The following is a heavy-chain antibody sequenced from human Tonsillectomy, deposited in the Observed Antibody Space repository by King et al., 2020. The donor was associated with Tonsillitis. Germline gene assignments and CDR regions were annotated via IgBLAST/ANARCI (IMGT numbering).Heavy chain of an antibody. CDR3: ARDQAGEGYYYYYYYMDV. D-gene: IGHD7-27*01. V-gene: IGHV3-48*03. CDR2: ISSSGSTI. CDR1: GFTFSSYE. J-gene: IGHJ6*03. Sequence: VQLVESGGGLVQPGGSLRLSCAASGFTFSSYEMNWVRQAPGKGLEWVSYISSSGSTIYYADSVKGRFTISRDNAKNSLYLQMNSLRAEDTAVYYCARDQAGEGYYYYYYYMDVWGKGTTVTVSS.